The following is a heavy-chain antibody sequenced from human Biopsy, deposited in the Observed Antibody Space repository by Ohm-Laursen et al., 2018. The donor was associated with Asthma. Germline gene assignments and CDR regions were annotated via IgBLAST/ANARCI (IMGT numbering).Heavy chain of an antibody. J-gene: IGHJ4*02. D-gene: IGHD6-6*01. Sequence: SLRLSCAASGFILSNYDMHWVRQAPGKGLEWVAVLSYNGNNKYYADSVRGRFTISRDNSENTLYLQMNSLRVEDTAVYYCARGRWYGSASNGYWGKGTLVTVSA. CDR1: GFILSNYD. V-gene: IGHV3-30*03. CDR3: ARGRWYGSASNGY. CDR2: LSYNGNNK.